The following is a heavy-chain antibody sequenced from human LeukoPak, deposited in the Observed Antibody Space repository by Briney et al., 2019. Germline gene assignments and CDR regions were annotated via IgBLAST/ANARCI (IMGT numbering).Heavy chain of an antibody. D-gene: IGHD5-24*01. CDR2: IRYDGSNK. Sequence: GGSLRLSCAASGFTYSSYGMHWVRQAPGKGLEWVAFIRYDGSNKYYADSVKGRFTISRDNSKNTLYLQMNSLRAEDTAVYYCARDSSPSEMAIFDYWGQGTLVTVSS. CDR3: ARDSSPSEMAIFDY. V-gene: IGHV3-30*02. J-gene: IGHJ4*02. CDR1: GFTYSSYG.